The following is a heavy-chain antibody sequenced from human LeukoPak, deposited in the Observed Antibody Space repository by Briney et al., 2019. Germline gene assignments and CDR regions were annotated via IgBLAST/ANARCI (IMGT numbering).Heavy chain of an antibody. V-gene: IGHV1-2*02. CDR2: INPNSGGT. J-gene: IGHJ6*03. CDR1: GYTFSGYY. D-gene: IGHD1-14*01. CDR3: AKGTGGYYYYYMDV. Sequence: GASVKVSCKASGYTFSGYYIHWVRQAPGQGLEWMGWINPNSGGTDYQDRVTMTRDTSIRTVYMEVTGLRSDDTAVYYCAKGTGGYYYYYMDVWGKGTTVTVSS.